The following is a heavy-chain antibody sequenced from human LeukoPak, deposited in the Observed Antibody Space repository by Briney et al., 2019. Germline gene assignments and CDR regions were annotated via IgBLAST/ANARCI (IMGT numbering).Heavy chain of an antibody. CDR3: ARDQCDYVRGSYRPYFDY. Sequence: ASVKVSCKASGYTFTSYGIIWVRQAPGQGLEWMGSISPYNGNTNYAERLQGRVIMTTDTSTRTAYMELRSLRSDDTAVFYCARDQCDYVRGSYRPYFDYWGQGTLVTVSS. CDR1: GYTFTSYG. D-gene: IGHD3-16*02. CDR2: ISPYNGNT. V-gene: IGHV1-18*04. J-gene: IGHJ4*02.